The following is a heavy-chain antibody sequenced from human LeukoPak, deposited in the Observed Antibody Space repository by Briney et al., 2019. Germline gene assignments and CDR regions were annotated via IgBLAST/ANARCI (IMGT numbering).Heavy chain of an antibody. CDR2: ISGSGGST. CDR1: GFTFSSYA. D-gene: IGHD3-22*01. CDR3: ARDEGPYYYDSSGSIAGDY. Sequence: GGSLRLSCAASGFTFSSYAMSWVRQAPGKGLEWVSAISGSGGSTYYADSVKGRFTISRDNSKNTLFLLMNSLRAEDTAVYYCARDEGPYYYDSSGSIAGDYWGQGTLVTVSS. V-gene: IGHV3-23*01. J-gene: IGHJ4*02.